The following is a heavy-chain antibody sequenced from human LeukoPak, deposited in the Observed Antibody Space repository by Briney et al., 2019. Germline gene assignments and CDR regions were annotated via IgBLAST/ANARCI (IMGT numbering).Heavy chain of an antibody. CDR3: ARDLLSGSSSVY. CDR2: ISYDGSNK. J-gene: IGHJ4*02. V-gene: IGHV3-30*04. D-gene: IGHD6-6*01. Sequence: GGSLRLSCAASGFTFSSYAMHWVRQAPGKGLEWVAVISYDGSNKYYADSVKGRFTISRDNSKNTLYLQMNSLRAEDTAVYYCARDLLSGSSSVYWGQGTLVIVSS. CDR1: GFTFSSYA.